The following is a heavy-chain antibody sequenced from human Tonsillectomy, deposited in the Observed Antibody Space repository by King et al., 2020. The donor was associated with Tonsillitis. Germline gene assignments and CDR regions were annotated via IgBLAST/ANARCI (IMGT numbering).Heavy chain of an antibody. Sequence: QLVQSGTEVKKPGASVKVSCKASGYTFTSYGISWVRQAPGQGLEWMGWISAYNGNTDYAQKLQGRVTMTTDTSTSTAYMELRSLRSDDTAVYYCARDSRVYYYDSSVHSTPLLVDYWGQGTLVTVSS. CDR1: GYTFTSYG. CDR2: ISAYNGNT. CDR3: ARDSRVYYYDSSVHSTPLLVDY. D-gene: IGHD3-22*01. V-gene: IGHV1-18*01. J-gene: IGHJ4*02.